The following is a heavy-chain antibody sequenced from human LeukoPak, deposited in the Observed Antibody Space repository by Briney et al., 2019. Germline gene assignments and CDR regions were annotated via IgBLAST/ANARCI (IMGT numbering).Heavy chain of an antibody. Sequence: GGSLRLSCAASGFTFSSYWMSWDRQAPGKGLEWVANIKQDGSEKYYVDSVKGRFTISRDNAKNSLYLQMNSLRAEDTAVYYCARFYDSSGYWGYFDYWGQGTLLTVSS. CDR3: ARFYDSSGYWGYFDY. CDR2: IKQDGSEK. CDR1: GFTFSSYW. V-gene: IGHV3-7*01. J-gene: IGHJ4*02. D-gene: IGHD3-22*01.